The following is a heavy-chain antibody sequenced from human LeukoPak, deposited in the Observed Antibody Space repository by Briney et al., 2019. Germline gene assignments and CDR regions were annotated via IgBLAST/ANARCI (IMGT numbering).Heavy chain of an antibody. V-gene: IGHV3-21*01. CDR1: GFTLRTYS. J-gene: IGHJ6*03. Sequence: GGSLRLSCAASGFTLRTYSMNWVRQGPGKGLEWVSSISSRSHIYYADSVEGRFTISRDNAKNSLYLQMNSLRAEDTAVYYCARDLAHPPYYYQYYIDVWGKGTTVTVSS. CDR2: ISSRSHI. CDR3: ARDLAHPPYYYQYYIDV. D-gene: IGHD3-3*02.